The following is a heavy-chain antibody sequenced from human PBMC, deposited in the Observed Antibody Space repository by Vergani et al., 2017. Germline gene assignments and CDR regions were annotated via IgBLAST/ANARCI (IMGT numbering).Heavy chain of an antibody. CDR1: GFTFSSYA. D-gene: IGHD4-23*01. J-gene: IGHJ4*02. CDR2: ISGSGGST. Sequence: EVQLLESGGGLVQPGGSLRLSCAASGFTFSSYAMSWVRQAPGKGLEWVSAISGSGGSTYYADSVKGRFTISRDNSKNSLYLQMNSLRAEDTAVYYCARALRAGGNSGDFDYWGQGTLVTVSS. CDR3: ARALRAGGNSGDFDY. V-gene: IGHV3-23*01.